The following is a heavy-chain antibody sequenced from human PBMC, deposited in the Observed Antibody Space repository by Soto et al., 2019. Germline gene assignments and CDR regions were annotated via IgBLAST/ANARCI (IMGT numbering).Heavy chain of an antibody. CDR3: ARDPAGSEDYGGNAAFDI. Sequence: SVKVSCKASGGTFSSYAISWVRQAPGQRLEWMGGIIPIFGTANYAQKFQGRVTITADESTSTAYLELSSLRSKDTAVYYCARDPAGSEDYGGNAAFDIWGQGAMVTV. V-gene: IGHV1-69*13. CDR2: IIPIFGTA. J-gene: IGHJ3*02. D-gene: IGHD4-17*01. CDR1: GGTFSSYA.